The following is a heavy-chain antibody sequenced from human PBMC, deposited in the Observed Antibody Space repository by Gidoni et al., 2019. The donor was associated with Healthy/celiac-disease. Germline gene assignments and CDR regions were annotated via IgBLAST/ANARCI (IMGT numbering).Heavy chain of an antibody. J-gene: IGHJ3*02. D-gene: IGHD2-2*02. CDR1: GFHFSSYA. V-gene: IGHV3-23*01. CDR3: AKVYCSSTSCYTKGRMGAFDI. Sequence: EVQLLESGGGLVQPGGSLRLSCAASGFHFSSYAMRWVRQAPGTGREWVSAIRGSGGSTYYADSVKGRFTISRDNSKNTLYLQMNSLRAEDTAVYYCAKVYCSSTSCYTKGRMGAFDIWGQGTMVTVSS. CDR2: IRGSGGST.